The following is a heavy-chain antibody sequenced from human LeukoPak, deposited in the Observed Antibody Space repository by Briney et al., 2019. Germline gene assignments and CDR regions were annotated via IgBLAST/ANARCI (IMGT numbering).Heavy chain of an antibody. CDR1: GGSFSGYY. D-gene: IGHD3-22*01. CDR2: INHSGST. V-gene: IGHV4-34*01. Sequence: SETPSLTCAVYGGSFSGYYWSWIRQPPGKGLEWIGEINHSGSTNYNPSLKSRVTISVDTSKNQFSLKLSSVTAADTAVYYCARGGYYYDSSGGAFDIWGQGTMVTVSS. J-gene: IGHJ3*02. CDR3: ARGGYYYDSSGGAFDI.